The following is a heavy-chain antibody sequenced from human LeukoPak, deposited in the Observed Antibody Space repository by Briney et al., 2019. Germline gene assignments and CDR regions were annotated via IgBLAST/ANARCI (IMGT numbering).Heavy chain of an antibody. CDR3: TLSGEAD. V-gene: IGHV3-7*01. J-gene: IGHJ4*02. D-gene: IGHD3-3*01. Sequence: GGSLRLSCAASGFSFRSYWVTWVRRAPGKGLEWVADIKKDGSERYYVDSVTGRFTTPRDNAKNSVFLQMNSLRVEDTAVYYCTLSGEADWGQGTLVTVSS. CDR1: GFSFRSYW. CDR2: IKKDGSER.